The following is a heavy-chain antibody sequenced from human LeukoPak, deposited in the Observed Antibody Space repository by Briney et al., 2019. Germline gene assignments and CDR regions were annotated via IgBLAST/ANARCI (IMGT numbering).Heavy chain of an antibody. CDR1: GFTFSDYY. CDR3: KGTYQPRYDAFDI. J-gene: IGHJ3*02. D-gene: IGHD2-2*01. V-gene: IGHV3-11*01. CDR2: ISSSGSTI. Sequence: GGSLRLSCAASGFTFSDYYMSWIRQAPGKGLEWVSYISSSGSTIYYADSVKGRFTISRDNAKNSLYLQMNSLRAEDTAVYYCKGTYQPRYDAFDIWGQGTMVTVSP.